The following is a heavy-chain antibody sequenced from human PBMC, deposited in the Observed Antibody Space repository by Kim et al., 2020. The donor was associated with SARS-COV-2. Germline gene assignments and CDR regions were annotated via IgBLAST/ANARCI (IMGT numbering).Heavy chain of an antibody. CDR2: AYYTSKWLN. CDR3: ARGKSTTVSAFDF. CDR1: GDSVSNNSAA. J-gene: IGHJ4*02. D-gene: IGHD1-1*01. Sequence: SQTLSLTCAISGDSVSNNSAACNGIRQSPSRGLEWLGRAYYTSKWLNDYAVAVKSRITINPDTSKNQFSLQVNSVTPEDTAVYYCARGKSTTVSAFDFWGQRTLVTVSS. V-gene: IGHV6-1*01.